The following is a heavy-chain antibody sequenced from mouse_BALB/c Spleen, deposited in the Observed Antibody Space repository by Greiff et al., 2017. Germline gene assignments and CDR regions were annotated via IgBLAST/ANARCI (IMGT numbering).Heavy chain of an antibody. CDR2: ISYSGST. V-gene: IGHV3-2*02. J-gene: IGHJ4*01. Sequence: EVQLVESGPGLVKPSQSLSLTCTVTGYSITSDYAWNWIRQFPGNKLEWMGYISYSGSTSYNPSLKSRISITRDTSKNQFFLQLNSVTTEDTATYYCARRNYYGSSFYAMDYWGQGTSVTVSS. CDR3: ARRNYYGSSFYAMDY. CDR1: GYSITSDYA. D-gene: IGHD1-1*01.